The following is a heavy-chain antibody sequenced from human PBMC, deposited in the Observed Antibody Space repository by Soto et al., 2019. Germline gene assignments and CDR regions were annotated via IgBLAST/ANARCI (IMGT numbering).Heavy chain of an antibody. CDR3: AKTANGWFSAFDI. D-gene: IGHD6-19*01. CDR2: ISGSGGTT. J-gene: IGHJ3*02. V-gene: IGHV3-23*01. CDR1: GFTFSSYA. Sequence: EVQLLESGGGLXXXGGXLXXSXAASGFTFSSYAMSWVRQAPGKGLEWVSAISGSGGTTYYADSVKGRFTFSRDNSKNTLYLQMNSLRAEDTAVYYCAKTANGWFSAFDIWGQGTMVTVSS.